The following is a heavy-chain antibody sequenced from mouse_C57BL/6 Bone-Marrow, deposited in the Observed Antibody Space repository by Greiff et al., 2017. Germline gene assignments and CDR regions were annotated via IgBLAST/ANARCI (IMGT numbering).Heavy chain of an antibody. V-gene: IGHV1-69*01. CDR2: IDPSDSYT. J-gene: IGHJ4*01. D-gene: IGHD2-10*01. CDR3: ARGLLSMDY. CDR1: GYTFTSYW. Sequence: QVPLKQPGAELVMPGASVKLSCKASGYTFTSYWMHWVKQRPGQGLEWIGEIDPSDSYTNYNQKFKGKSTLTVDKSSSTAYMQLSSLTSEDSAVYYCARGLLSMDYWGQGTSVTVSS.